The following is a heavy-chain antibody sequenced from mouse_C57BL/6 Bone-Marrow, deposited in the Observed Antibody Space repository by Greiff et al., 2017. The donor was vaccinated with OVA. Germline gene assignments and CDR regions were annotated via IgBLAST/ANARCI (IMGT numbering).Heavy chain of an antibody. V-gene: IGHV1-26*01. CDR2: INPNNGGT. CDR1: GYTFTDYY. Sequence: VQLQQSGPELVKPGASVKISCKASGYTFTDYYMNWVKQSHGKSLEWIGDINPNNGGTSYNQKFKDKATLTVDKSSSTAYMELRSLTSEDSAVYYCARVTTVVRYYFDDWGQGTTLTVSS. D-gene: IGHD1-1*01. CDR3: ARVTTVVRYYFDD. J-gene: IGHJ2*01.